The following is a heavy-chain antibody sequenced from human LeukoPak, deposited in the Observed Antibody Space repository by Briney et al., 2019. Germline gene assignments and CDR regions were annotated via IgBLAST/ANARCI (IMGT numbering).Heavy chain of an antibody. CDR2: IYSGGST. J-gene: IGHJ5*02. D-gene: IGHD6-19*01. CDR1: GFTVSSNY. CDR3: ARDPSSGWYLKGRFDP. V-gene: IGHV3-53*01. Sequence: GGSLRLSCAASGFTVSSNYMSWVRQAPGKGLEWVSVIYSGGSTYYADSVKGRFTISRDNAKNSLYLQMDSLRAEDTAVYYCARDPSSGWYLKGRFDPWGQGTLVTVSS.